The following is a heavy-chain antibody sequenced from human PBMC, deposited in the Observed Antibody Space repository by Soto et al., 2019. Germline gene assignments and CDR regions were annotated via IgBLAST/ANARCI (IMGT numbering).Heavy chain of an antibody. J-gene: IGHJ4*02. Sequence: PRLSCAASGFTFSSYAMHWVRQAPGKGLEWVAVISYDGSNKYYADSVKGRFTISRDNSKNTLYLQMNSLRAEDTAVYYCASLSLGSRVPFDYWGQGTLVTVSS. CDR2: ISYDGSNK. V-gene: IGHV3-30-3*01. D-gene: IGHD6-6*01. CDR3: ASLSLGSRVPFDY. CDR1: GFTFSSYA.